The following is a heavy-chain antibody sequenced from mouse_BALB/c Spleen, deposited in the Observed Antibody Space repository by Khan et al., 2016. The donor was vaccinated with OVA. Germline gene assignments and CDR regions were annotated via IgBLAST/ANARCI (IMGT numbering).Heavy chain of an antibody. CDR2: ISNGGSYT. J-gene: IGHJ3*01. V-gene: IGHV5-6*01. CDR1: GFTFSSYG. CDR3: ARHRFTTPTAWFAY. Sequence: EVELVESGGDLVKPGGSLNLSCEAPGFTFSSYGMSWLRQTPDKRLEWVATISNGGSYTYFPDSVKGRLTISRDNAKNTLYLQMSSLKSEDTAMYYCARHRFTTPTAWFAYWGQGTLVTVFA. D-gene: IGHD1-2*01.